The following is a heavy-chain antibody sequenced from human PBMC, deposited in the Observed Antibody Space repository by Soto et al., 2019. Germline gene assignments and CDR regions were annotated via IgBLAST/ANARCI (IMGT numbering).Heavy chain of an antibody. J-gene: IGHJ6*02. CDR1: SAPVSSTTYT. Sequence: SETLSLTCTVSSAPVSSTTYTWSWIRQPPGKGLEWIGYMYNTGSTVYNPPFKSRVTISVDTSKNQFSLKLNSVTAADTAVYYCARDLWGYCGTDCYPLDVWGQGTTVTVSS. D-gene: IGHD2-21*02. V-gene: IGHV4-61*01. CDR2: MYNTGST. CDR3: ARDLWGYCGTDCYPLDV.